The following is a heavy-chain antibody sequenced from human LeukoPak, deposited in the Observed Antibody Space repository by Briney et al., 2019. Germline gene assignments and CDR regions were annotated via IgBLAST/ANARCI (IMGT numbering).Heavy chain of an antibody. J-gene: IGHJ4*02. CDR1: GGSISSSTYY. CDR3: ARRGLGELDY. D-gene: IGHD3-10*01. V-gene: IGHV4-39*01. CDR2: IYYGGST. Sequence: SETLSLTCTVSGGSISSSTYYWDWIRQPPGKGLQWIGSIYYGGSTYYNPSLKSRVHMSVDTSKNQSSLKLNSVTAADTAVYYCARRGLGELDYWGQGTLVTVSS.